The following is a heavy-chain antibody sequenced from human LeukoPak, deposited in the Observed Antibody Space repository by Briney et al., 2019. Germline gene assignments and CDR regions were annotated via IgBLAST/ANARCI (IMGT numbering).Heavy chain of an antibody. CDR2: ISSSSSYI. Sequence: GGSLRLSCAASGFTFSSYSMNWVRQAPGKGLEWASSISSSSSYIYYADSVKGRFTISRDNAKNSLYLQMNSLRAEDTAVYYCARDSYDFWSGYPTLYYYYGMDVWGQGTTVTVSS. J-gene: IGHJ6*02. CDR1: GFTFSSYS. CDR3: ARDSYDFWSGYPTLYYYYGMDV. D-gene: IGHD3-3*01. V-gene: IGHV3-21*01.